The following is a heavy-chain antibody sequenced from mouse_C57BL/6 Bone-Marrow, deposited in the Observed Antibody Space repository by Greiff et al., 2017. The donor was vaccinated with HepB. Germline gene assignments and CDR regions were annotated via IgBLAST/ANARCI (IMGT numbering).Heavy chain of an antibody. V-gene: IGHV5-4*01. CDR2: ISDGGSYT. CDR3: ARDPNYYGSSYVPHWYFDV. CDR1: GFTFSSYA. Sequence: EVKLVESGGGLVKPGGSLKLSCAASGFTFSSYAMSWVRQTPEKRLEWVATISDGGSYTYYPVNVKGRFTISRDNAKNNLYLQMSHPKSEDTAMYYCARDPNYYGSSYVPHWYFDVWGTGTTVTVSS. J-gene: IGHJ1*03. D-gene: IGHD1-1*01.